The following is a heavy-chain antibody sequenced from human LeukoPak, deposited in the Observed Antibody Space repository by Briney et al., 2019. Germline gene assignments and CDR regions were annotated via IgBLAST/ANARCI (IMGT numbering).Heavy chain of an antibody. V-gene: IGHV1-2*02. CDR3: ARGRIAAAGTWWFDP. CDR2: INPNSGGT. CDR1: GYTFTRYY. Sequence: ASVKVSCTASGYTFTRYYMHWVRQAPGQGLEWMGWINPNSGGTNYAQKFPARVTITRDTSISTAYMELSRLRSGDTAVYYCARGRIAAAGTWWFDPWGQGTLVTVSS. D-gene: IGHD6-13*01. J-gene: IGHJ5*02.